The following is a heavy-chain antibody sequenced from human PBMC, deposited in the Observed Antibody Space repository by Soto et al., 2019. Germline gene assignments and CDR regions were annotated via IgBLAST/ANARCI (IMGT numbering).Heavy chain of an antibody. Sequence: QVQLQESGPGLVKPSQTLSLTCTVSGGAISSSCYYWHWIRQHPRKGLEWIGYIYYSGSTYYNPSLKNRVTISVATSKNQCSLKLSSVTSSETALDYCARGPSIWGQGTLVTVSS. CDR2: IYYSGST. J-gene: IGHJ4*02. V-gene: IGHV4-31*03. CDR1: GGAISSSCYY. CDR3: ARGPSI.